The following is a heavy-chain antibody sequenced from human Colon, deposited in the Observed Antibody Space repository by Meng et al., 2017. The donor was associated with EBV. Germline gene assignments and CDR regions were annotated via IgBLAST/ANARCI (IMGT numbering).Heavy chain of an antibody. CDR3: ARDTSTWGNKGLDY. CDR1: GDSVTNGGYS. D-gene: IGHD7-27*01. CDR2: IYHSGST. Sequence: QLQLQESGSGLVKPSQTLSLTCVVSGDSVTNGGYSWSWIRQPPGKGLEWIGYIYHSGSTKYNPSLKSRVTISVDTSKNQFSLKLSSVTAADTAVYYCARDTSTWGNKGLDYWEQGILGTVSS. J-gene: IGHJ4*02. V-gene: IGHV4-30-2*01.